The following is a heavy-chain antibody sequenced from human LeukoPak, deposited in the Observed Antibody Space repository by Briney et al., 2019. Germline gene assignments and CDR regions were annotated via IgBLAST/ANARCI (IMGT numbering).Heavy chain of an antibody. Sequence: PGGSLRLSCAASGFTFSSYEMNWVRQAPGKGLEWVSYISSSGSTIYYADSVKGRFTISRDDLKSTLYLQMKTLRAEDTAVYYCAKDGAWLRFDDWGQGILVTVSS. D-gene: IGHD5-12*01. CDR1: GFTFSSYE. V-gene: IGHV3-48*03. CDR2: ISSSGSTI. CDR3: AKDGAWLRFDD. J-gene: IGHJ4*02.